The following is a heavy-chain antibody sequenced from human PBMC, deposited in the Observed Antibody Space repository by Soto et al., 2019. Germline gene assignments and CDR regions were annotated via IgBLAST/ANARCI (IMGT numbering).Heavy chain of an antibody. J-gene: IGHJ5*02. Sequence: ASVKVSCKASGYTFTSYAMHWVRQAPGQRLEWMGWINAGNGNTKCSQKFQGRVTITRDTSASTAYMELSSLRSEDTAVYYCARDPSNFPYNWFDPWGQGTLVTVSS. CDR2: INAGNGNT. CDR1: GYTFTSYA. V-gene: IGHV1-3*01. D-gene: IGHD4-4*01. CDR3: ARDPSNFPYNWFDP.